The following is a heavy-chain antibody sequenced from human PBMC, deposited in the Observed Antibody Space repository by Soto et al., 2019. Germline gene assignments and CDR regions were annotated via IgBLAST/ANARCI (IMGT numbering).Heavy chain of an antibody. CDR2: IHSGGDT. CDR3: AGCPFGVNPGEDY. J-gene: IGHJ4*02. Sequence: PGGSLRLSCAASGFTVSRNYMNWVRQAPGKGLEWVSIIHSGGDTYYADSVKGRFTISRDSSLNTLYLQMNSLRVEDTAVYFCAGCPFGVNPGEDYWGQGTPVTVSS. D-gene: IGHD4-17*01. CDR1: GFTVSRNY. V-gene: IGHV3-53*01.